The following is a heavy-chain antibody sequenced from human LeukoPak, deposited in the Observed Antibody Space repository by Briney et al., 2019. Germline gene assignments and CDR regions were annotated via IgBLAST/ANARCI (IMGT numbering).Heavy chain of an antibody. CDR2: IKQSEKN. CDR1: GGSFSAYY. J-gene: IGHJ4*02. D-gene: IGHD5-24*01. Sequence: PSETLSLTCAVYGGSFSAYYWTWVRQPPGMGREWIGEIKQSEKNNYNASLKRGVTISKEPSKKQISLKLTSVTAADTGVYYCAREGLTNAYNPLGHWGQGTLVTVSS. V-gene: IGHV4-34*01. CDR3: AREGLTNAYNPLGH.